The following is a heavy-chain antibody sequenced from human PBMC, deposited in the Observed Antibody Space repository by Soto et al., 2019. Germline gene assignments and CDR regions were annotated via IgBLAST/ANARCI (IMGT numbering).Heavy chain of an antibody. CDR2: INGGNDNT. D-gene: IGHD3-10*01. CDR3: ARRPITTRQPLDI. J-gene: IGHJ3*02. Sequence: RASVKVSCKASGYTFTNYAIHWVRQAPGQRLQWMGWINGGNDNTKYSQKFQGRVTITRDTSASTTYMELSSLRSEDTAVYYCARRPITTRQPLDISGQGTMVTVSS. CDR1: GYTFTNYA. V-gene: IGHV1-3*01.